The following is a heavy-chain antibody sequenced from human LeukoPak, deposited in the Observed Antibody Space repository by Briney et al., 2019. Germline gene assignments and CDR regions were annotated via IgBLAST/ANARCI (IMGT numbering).Heavy chain of an antibody. CDR1: GGSISSSSYY. D-gene: IGHD6-13*01. V-gene: IGHV4-39*01. Sequence: SETLSLTCTVSGGSISSSSYYWGWIRQPPGKGLEWIGRIYYSGSTYYNPSLKSRVTISVDTSKNQFSLKLSSVTAADTAVYYCASQRIAAAAFDYWGQGTLVTVSS. CDR3: ASQRIAAAAFDY. CDR2: IYYSGST. J-gene: IGHJ4*02.